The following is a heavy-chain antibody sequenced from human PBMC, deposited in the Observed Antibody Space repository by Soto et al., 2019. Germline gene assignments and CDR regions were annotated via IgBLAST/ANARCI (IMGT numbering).Heavy chain of an antibody. J-gene: IGHJ4*02. CDR2: IDTSGGGT. D-gene: IGHD6-13*01. CDR1: GLNFSSLA. V-gene: IGHV3-23*01. CDR3: VKSSRTLGDS. Sequence: GRSLRLSCAASGLNFSSLAMSWVRQAPGKGLEWVSAIDTSGGGTYYADSVKGRFTISRDNSKNTLYLQMNSLRAEDTAVYYAVKSSRTLGDSWGQGTLVTVSS.